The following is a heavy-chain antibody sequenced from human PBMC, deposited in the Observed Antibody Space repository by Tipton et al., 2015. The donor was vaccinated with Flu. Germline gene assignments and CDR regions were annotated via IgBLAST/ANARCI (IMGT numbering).Heavy chain of an antibody. V-gene: IGHV3-7*01. CDR3: AMVQGATGGAFDI. D-gene: IGHD1-26*01. CDR1: GFTFSSYW. J-gene: IGHJ3*02. Sequence: SLRLSCAGSGFTFSSYWMTWVRQTPGKGLEWVANINQDGSKTYSVDSVKGRFTISRDNAKDSLSLQMNSLRAEDTAVYYCAMVQGATGGAFDIWGQGTMVTVST. CDR2: INQDGSKT.